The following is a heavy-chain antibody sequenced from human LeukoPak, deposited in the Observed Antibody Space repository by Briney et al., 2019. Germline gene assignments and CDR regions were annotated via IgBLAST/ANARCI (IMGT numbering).Heavy chain of an antibody. J-gene: IGHJ6*03. CDR1: GGSISNYY. CDR2: INHSGST. V-gene: IGHV4-34*01. Sequence: SETLSLTCTVSGGSISNYYWSWIRQPPGKGLEWIGEINHSGSTNYNPSLKSRVTISVDTSKNQFSLKLSSVTAADTAVYYCARGRGRGYVVSYYYYYMDVWGKGTTVTVSS. CDR3: ARGRGRGYVVSYYYYYMDV. D-gene: IGHD5-12*01.